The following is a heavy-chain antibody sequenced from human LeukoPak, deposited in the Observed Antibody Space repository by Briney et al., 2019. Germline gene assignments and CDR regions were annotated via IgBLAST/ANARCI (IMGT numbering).Heavy chain of an antibody. CDR2: IYYSGST. V-gene: IGHV4-30-4*01. Sequence: SQTLSLTCTVSGGSISSGDYYWSWIRQPPGKGLEWIGYIYYSGSTYYNPSLKSRVTISVETSKNKFSLKLSSVTAADTAVYYCARERNSGYHGSAFDIWGQGTMVTVSS. CDR3: ARERNSGYHGSAFDI. CDR1: GGSISSGDYY. D-gene: IGHD5-12*01. J-gene: IGHJ3*02.